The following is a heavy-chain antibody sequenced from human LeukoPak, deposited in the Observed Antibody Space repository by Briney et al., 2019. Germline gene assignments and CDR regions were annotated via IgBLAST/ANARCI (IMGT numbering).Heavy chain of an antibody. D-gene: IGHD6-19*01. V-gene: IGHV3-7*04. Sequence: PGGSLRLSCAASGFTFSSYWMSWVRQAPGKGLEWVAHINQDGSEKYYVDSVKGRFTTSRDSAKNSLYLQMNSLRADDTAVYYCARDSGWQRYDYWGRGTLVTVSS. CDR3: ARDSGWQRYDY. J-gene: IGHJ4*02. CDR1: GFTFSSYW. CDR2: INQDGSEK.